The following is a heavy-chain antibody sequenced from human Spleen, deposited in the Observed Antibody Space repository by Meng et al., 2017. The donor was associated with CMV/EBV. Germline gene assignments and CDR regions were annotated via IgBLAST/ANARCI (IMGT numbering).Heavy chain of an antibody. D-gene: IGHD6-13*01. CDR2: VSAHNGDT. Sequence: SGYTFTNYGITWVRQAPGQGLEWMGWVSAHNGDTNYAQKIQGRVTMTTDTSTTTAYMELRSLRSDDTAIYYCAKISYSSNWYMRFDPWGQGTLVTVSS. V-gene: IGHV1-18*01. CDR1: GYTFTNYG. J-gene: IGHJ5*02. CDR3: AKISYSSNWYMRFDP.